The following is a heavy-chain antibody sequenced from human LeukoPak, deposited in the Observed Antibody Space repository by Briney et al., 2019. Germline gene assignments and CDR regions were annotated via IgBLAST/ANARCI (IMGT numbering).Heavy chain of an antibody. CDR2: LHTSGST. J-gene: IGHJ4*02. Sequence: SETLSLTCTVSGGSISSYYWSWIRQPAGKGLEWIGRLHTSGSTNYNPSLKSRVTMSVDTSKNQFSLKLSSVTAADTAVYYCARGRDGYNFLNRGEYYYFDYWGQGTLVTVSS. CDR1: GGSISSYY. CDR3: ARGRDGYNFLNRGEYYYFDY. V-gene: IGHV4-4*07. D-gene: IGHD5-24*01.